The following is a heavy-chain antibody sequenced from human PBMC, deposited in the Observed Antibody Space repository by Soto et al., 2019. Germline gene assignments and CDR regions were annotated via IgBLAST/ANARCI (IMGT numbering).Heavy chain of an antibody. CDR3: AQLGLMTFSHKHYFHH. Sequence: GGSLRLSCVASGFSFDNYAMSWVRQAPGKGLEWVSAIKSDGSSTYYAASVKDRFIISRDNSKNTLYLQLNSLRAEDTAVYYCAQLGLMTFSHKHYFHHSGRGTLVTVS. D-gene: IGHD3-16*01. CDR2: IKSDGSST. J-gene: IGHJ4*02. CDR1: GFSFDNYA. V-gene: IGHV3-23*01.